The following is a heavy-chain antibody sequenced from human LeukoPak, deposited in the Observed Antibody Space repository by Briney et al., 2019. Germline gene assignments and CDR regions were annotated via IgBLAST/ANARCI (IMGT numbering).Heavy chain of an antibody. CDR2: ISGSGGTT. V-gene: IGHV3-23*01. CDR3: AKVEKRQGYGSGSQRFDY. Sequence: QPGGSLRLSCAASGFTFSSFPMTWVRQPPGKGLEWVSAISGSGGTTYYADSVKGRFTISRDNSKNTLYLQMNSLRAEDTAVYYCAKVEKRQGYGSGSQRFDYWGQGTLVTVSS. J-gene: IGHJ4*02. D-gene: IGHD3-10*01. CDR1: GFTFSSFP.